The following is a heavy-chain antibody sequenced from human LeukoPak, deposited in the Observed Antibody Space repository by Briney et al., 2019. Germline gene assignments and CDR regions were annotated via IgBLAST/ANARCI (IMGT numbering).Heavy chain of an antibody. Sequence: GGSLRLSCAASGFSIRLNYMTWVRQAPGKGLEWVSIVYSGGDKYYADSVKGRFTISRDDSKNTMYLQMSSLTGEDTGVYYCARAWDFVVGAFDLWDQGTTVTVSS. CDR3: ARAWDFVVGAFDL. CDR1: GFSIRLNY. V-gene: IGHV3-53*01. CDR2: VYSGGDK. J-gene: IGHJ3*01. D-gene: IGHD2-2*01.